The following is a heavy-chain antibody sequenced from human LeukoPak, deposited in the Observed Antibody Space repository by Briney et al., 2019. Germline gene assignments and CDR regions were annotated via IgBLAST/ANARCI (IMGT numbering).Heavy chain of an antibody. CDR1: GFAFSSYA. J-gene: IGHJ4*02. CDR2: FSGSGGST. D-gene: IGHD3-22*01. Sequence: GGSLRLSCAASGFAFSSYAMSWVRQAPGKGLEWVSAFSGSGGSTYYADSVKGRFTISRDNSKNTLYLQMNSLRAEDTAVYYCASKTSGYYYSHFDYWGQGTLVTVSS. V-gene: IGHV3-23*01. CDR3: ASKTSGYYYSHFDY.